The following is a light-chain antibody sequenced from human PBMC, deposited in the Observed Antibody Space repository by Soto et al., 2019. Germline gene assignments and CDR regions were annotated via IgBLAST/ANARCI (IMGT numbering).Light chain of an antibody. CDR3: QKYNKLPRT. CDR1: QRVGSR. Sequence: EVVMTQSPATLSVSPGERATLSCRARQRVGSRLARYQQTPGQAPRLLIYGASTRATGAPARFSGSGSGTEFTLTISSMQSEDFAFYYCQKYNKLPRTFGQGTKVEIK. CDR2: GAS. J-gene: IGKJ1*01. V-gene: IGKV3-15*01.